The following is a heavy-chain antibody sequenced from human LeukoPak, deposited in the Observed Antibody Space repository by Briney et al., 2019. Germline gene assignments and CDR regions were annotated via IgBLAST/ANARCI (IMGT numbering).Heavy chain of an antibody. D-gene: IGHD2-15*01. V-gene: IGHV4-39*07. CDR1: GGSISSSSYY. J-gene: IGHJ4*02. Sequence: SETLSLTCTVSGGSISSSSYYWGWIRQPPGKGLEWIGSIYYSGSTYYNPSLKSRVTISVDTSKNQFSLKLSSVTAADTAVYYCARGWELPTLYYFDYWGQGTLVTVSS. CDR2: IYYSGST. CDR3: ARGWELPTLYYFDY.